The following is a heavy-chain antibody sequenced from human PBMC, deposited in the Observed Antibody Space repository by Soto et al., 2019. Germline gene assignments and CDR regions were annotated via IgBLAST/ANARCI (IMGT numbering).Heavy chain of an antibody. V-gene: IGHV4-34*01. CDR3: ARGFFLPQVYGSGSSYFDY. Sequence: PSETLSLTCAVYGGSFSGYYWSWIRQPPGKGLEWIGEINHSGSTNYNPSLKSRVTISVDTSKNQFSLKLSSVTAADTAVYYCARGFFLPQVYGSGSSYFDYWGQGTLVTVSS. D-gene: IGHD3-10*01. CDR1: GGSFSGYY. J-gene: IGHJ4*02. CDR2: INHSGST.